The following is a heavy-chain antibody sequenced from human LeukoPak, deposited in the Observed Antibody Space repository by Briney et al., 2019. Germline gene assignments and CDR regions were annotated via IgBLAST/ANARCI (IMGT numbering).Heavy chain of an antibody. J-gene: IGHJ4*02. CDR2: IYYSGST. Sequence: SETLSLTCTVSGGSISSSYYWGWIRPPPGKGLEWIVSIYYSGSTYYNPSLKSRVTISVDTSKNQFSLKLSSVTAADTAMYFCVRFVYDDYAFDYWGQGTLVTVSS. CDR1: GGSISSSYY. V-gene: IGHV4-39*01. CDR3: VRFVYDDYAFDY. D-gene: IGHD4-17*01.